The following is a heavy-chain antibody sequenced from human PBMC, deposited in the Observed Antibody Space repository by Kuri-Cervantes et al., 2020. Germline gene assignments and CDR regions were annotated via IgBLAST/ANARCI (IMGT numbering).Heavy chain of an antibody. D-gene: IGHD6-6*01. CDR1: GYSFTSYW. CDR2: IIPIFGTA. J-gene: IGHJ6*03. Sequence: KISCKGSGYSFTSYWIGWVRQAPGQGLEWMGGIIPIFGTANYAQKFQGRVTITADESTSTAYMELSSLRSEDTAVYYCAREGAGISSSSSMDVWGKGTTVTVSS. V-gene: IGHV1-69*01. CDR3: AREGAGISSSSSMDV.